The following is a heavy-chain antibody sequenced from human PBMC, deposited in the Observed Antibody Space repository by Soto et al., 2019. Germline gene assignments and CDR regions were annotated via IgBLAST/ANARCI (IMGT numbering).Heavy chain of an antibody. Sequence: QVQLVQSGAEVKKPGSSVKVSCKASGGTFSSYAISWVRQAPGQGLEWMGGIIPIFGTANYAQKFQGRVTITADESTSTASMELSSLRSEDTGVDYCAGVVTVVKSFHYWYFDLWGRGTLVTVSS. CDR1: GGTFSSYA. CDR3: AGVVTVVKSFHYWYFDL. CDR2: IIPIFGTA. V-gene: IGHV1-69*12. J-gene: IGHJ2*01. D-gene: IGHD2-15*01.